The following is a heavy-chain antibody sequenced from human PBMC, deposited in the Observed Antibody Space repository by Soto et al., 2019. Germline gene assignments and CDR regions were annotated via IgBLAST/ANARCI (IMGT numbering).Heavy chain of an antibody. CDR2: IKQDGSEK. J-gene: IGHJ1*01. D-gene: IGHD1-7*01. Sequence: GGSLRLSCAASGFTFSSYWMSWVRQAPGKGLEWVANIKQDGSEKYYADSVKGRFTISRDNSKNTLYLQMNSLRAEDTAVYYCARGGTRDWNYEVGNGYFQHWGQGTLVTVSS. CDR3: ARGGTRDWNYEVGNGYFQH. V-gene: IGHV3-7*01. CDR1: GFTFSSYW.